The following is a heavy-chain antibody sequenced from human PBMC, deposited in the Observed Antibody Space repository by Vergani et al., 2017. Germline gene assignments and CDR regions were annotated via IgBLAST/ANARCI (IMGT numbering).Heavy chain of an antibody. J-gene: IGHJ6*03. CDR2: ISNDGSKK. CDR1: GFSFSSHA. Sequence: QVQLAESGGGRVQPGRSLRLSCAASGFSFSSHAIHRVRQAPGKGLWWVAVISNDGSKKYYADAVEGRFTISRDNSKNTLDLQMNSLRTQDTAVYYFSKAGSVTSGSLQYNFYMDVWGKGTTVTVS. D-gene: IGHD3-10*01. CDR3: SKAGSVTSGSLQYNFYMDV. V-gene: IGHV3-30*18.